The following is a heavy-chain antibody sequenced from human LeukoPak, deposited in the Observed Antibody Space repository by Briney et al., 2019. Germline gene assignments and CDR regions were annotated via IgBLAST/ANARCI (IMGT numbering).Heavy chain of an antibody. Sequence: PGGSLRLSCAASGFTFSSYGMHWARQAPGKGLEWVAVISYDGSNKYYADSVKGRFTISRDNSKNTLYLQMNSLRAEDTAVYYCAKERDTMVRVFDYWGQGTLVTVSS. D-gene: IGHD3-10*01. J-gene: IGHJ4*02. CDR2: ISYDGSNK. CDR3: AKERDTMVRVFDY. V-gene: IGHV3-30*18. CDR1: GFTFSSYG.